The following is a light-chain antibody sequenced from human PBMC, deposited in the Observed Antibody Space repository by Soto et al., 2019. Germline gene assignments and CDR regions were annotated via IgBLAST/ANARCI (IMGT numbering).Light chain of an antibody. CDR2: EVV. Sequence: QSVLTQPPSASGSRGQSVTISCTGTKNDIGVYGCGSWYQHHPGKAPRLIMYEVVQRPSGVPDRFSGSKYGNTASLTVSGLHSADEVDYFCKSYARGHAYVFGSRTKVTVL. J-gene: IGLJ1*01. CDR3: KSYARGHAYV. V-gene: IGLV2-8*01. CDR1: KNDIGVYGC.